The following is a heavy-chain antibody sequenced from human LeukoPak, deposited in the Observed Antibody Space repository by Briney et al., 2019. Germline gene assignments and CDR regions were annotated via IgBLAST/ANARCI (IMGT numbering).Heavy chain of an antibody. V-gene: IGHV3-53*01. Sequence: GGSLRLSCAASGFTFSDYYMSWIRQAPGKGLEWVSVIYSGGSTYYADSVKGRFTISRDNSKNTLYLQMNSLRAEDTAVYYCARAGSSWYSNDAFDIWGQGTMVTVSS. J-gene: IGHJ3*02. CDR1: GFTFSDYY. CDR2: IYSGGST. D-gene: IGHD6-13*01. CDR3: ARAGSSWYSNDAFDI.